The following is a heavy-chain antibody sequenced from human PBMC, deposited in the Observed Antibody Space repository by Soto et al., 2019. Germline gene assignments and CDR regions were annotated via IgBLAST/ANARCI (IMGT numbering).Heavy chain of an antibody. CDR1: GGSISSYY. Sequence: PSETLSLTCTVSGGSISSYYSGWIRQPPGKGLEWIGYIYYSGSTNYNPSLKSRVTISVDTSKNQFSLKLSSVTAADTAVYYCARQGIAVAGTRWFDPWGQGTLVTVSS. V-gene: IGHV4-59*08. CDR3: ARQGIAVAGTRWFDP. CDR2: IYYSGST. J-gene: IGHJ5*02. D-gene: IGHD6-19*01.